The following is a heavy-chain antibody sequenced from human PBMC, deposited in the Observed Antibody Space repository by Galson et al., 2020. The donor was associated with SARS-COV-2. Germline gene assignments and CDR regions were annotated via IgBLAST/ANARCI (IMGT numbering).Heavy chain of an antibody. D-gene: IGHD6-19*01. J-gene: IGHJ4*02. Sequence: QLGASLKISCTASGLTFRRYAMHWVRPAPGKGLEWVAFISDDGSNQSYADPVKGRFAISRDKSKDTLWLQMNSLRTEDTALYFCARDGADVSRGISVPGMPGYWGQGTRVSVSS. CDR1: GLTFRRYA. CDR2: ISDDGSNQ. V-gene: IGHV3-30*09. CDR3: ARDGADVSRGISVPGMPGY.